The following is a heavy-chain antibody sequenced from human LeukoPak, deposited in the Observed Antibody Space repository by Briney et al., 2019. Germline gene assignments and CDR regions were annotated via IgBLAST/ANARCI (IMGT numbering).Heavy chain of an antibody. CDR2: ISNSGGST. D-gene: IGHD6-13*01. CDR1: GFTFSSYA. Sequence: GGSLRLSCAASGFTFSSYAMSWVRQAPGKGLEWVSAISNSGGSTYYADSVKGRFTISRDNSKNALYLQMNSLRAEDTAVYYCAKRSGSIWYGDFDYWGPGTLVTVSS. V-gene: IGHV3-23*01. CDR3: AKRSGSIWYGDFDY. J-gene: IGHJ4*02.